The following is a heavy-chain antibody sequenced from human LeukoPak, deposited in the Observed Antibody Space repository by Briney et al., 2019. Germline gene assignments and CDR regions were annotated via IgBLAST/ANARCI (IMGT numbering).Heavy chain of an antibody. Sequence: SETLSLTCSVSGGFNTHYYWSWIRQPPGKGLEWLGYIFHSGSTNYNPSLKSRVTISVDTSKNHFSLKLSSVTAADTAVYYCAGGQWLPVFDFWGQGALVTVSS. D-gene: IGHD3-22*01. V-gene: IGHV4-59*01. J-gene: IGHJ4*02. CDR3: AGGQWLPVFDF. CDR1: GGFNTHYY. CDR2: IFHSGST.